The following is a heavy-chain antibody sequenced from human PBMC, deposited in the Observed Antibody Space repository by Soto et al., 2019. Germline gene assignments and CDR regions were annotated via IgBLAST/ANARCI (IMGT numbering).Heavy chain of an antibody. J-gene: IGHJ4*02. CDR2: TYYRSTWGN. CDR1: GDTVSSSSSS. V-gene: IGHV6-1*01. Sequence: PSQTLSLTSAISGDTVSSSSSSWTWIRQSPSRGLEWLGRTYYRSTWGNDYAISVKSRITINPDTSNSQFSLHLNSVTPEDTAVYYCARQIAATGTSGTFDYWGQGTLVPSPQ. D-gene: IGHD6-13*01. CDR3: ARQIAATGTSGTFDY.